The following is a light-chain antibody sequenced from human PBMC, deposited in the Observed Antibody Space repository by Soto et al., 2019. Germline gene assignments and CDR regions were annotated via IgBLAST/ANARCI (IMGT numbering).Light chain of an antibody. V-gene: IGKV3-20*01. CDR3: EQYGSSPWFT. Sequence: EIVLTQSPGTLSLSPGERATLSCRASQSFSSSYLAWYQQKPGQAPRLLSYGASSRATGLPDRFSGSGSGTDFSLTISRLEPEDFGVYYCEQYGSSPWFTFGPGTKVD. CDR1: QSFSSSY. CDR2: GAS. J-gene: IGKJ3*01.